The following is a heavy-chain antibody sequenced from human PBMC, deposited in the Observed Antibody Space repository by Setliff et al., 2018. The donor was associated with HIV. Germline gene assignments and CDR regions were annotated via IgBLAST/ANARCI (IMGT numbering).Heavy chain of an antibody. CDR1: GFTFSSYE. Sequence: QLRGSLRLSCAASGFTFSSYEMNWVRQAPGKGLEWVSYISRSGSTIHYADSVKGRFTISRDNAKNSLYLQMNGLRAEDTALYYCARGSEAPAGPPDFWGQGTLVTVSS. CDR2: ISRSGSTI. CDR3: ARGSEAPAGPPDF. V-gene: IGHV3-48*03. J-gene: IGHJ4*02. D-gene: IGHD6-13*01.